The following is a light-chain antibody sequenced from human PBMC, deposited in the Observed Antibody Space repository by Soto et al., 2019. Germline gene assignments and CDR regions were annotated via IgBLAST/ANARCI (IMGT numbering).Light chain of an antibody. CDR3: QTWSTDIRV. CDR1: SGHNSYA. J-gene: IGLJ3*02. Sequence: QSVLTQPPSASASLGASVKLTCTLSSGHNSYAIAWHQQQPEKGPRYLMKLNSDGSHSTGDGIPDRFSGSSSGAARYLTISSLQSEDEADYYCQTWSTDIRVFGGGTKVTVL. V-gene: IGLV4-69*01. CDR2: LNSDGSH.